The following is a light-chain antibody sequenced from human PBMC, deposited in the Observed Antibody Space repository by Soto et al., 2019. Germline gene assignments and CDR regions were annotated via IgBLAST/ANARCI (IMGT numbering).Light chain of an antibody. V-gene: IGLV2-14*01. J-gene: IGLJ1*01. Sequence: QSALTQPASVSGSPGQSIAISCTGTSGDVGGYDYVSWYQQHPDKAPKLLIYAVTKRPSWVSNRFSGSKSGNTASLTISGLQPEDEADYYCSSLTSGSTRVFGSGTKLTVL. CDR3: SSLTSGSTRV. CDR2: AVT. CDR1: SGDVGGYDY.